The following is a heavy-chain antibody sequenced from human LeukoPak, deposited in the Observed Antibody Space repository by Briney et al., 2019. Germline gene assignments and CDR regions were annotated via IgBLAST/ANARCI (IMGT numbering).Heavy chain of an antibody. D-gene: IGHD3-3*01. V-gene: IGHV4-30-4*07. CDR3: AREDRLRFFGA. J-gene: IGHJ5*02. CDR1: GGSISSGGYS. Sequence: SETLSLTCAVSGGSISSGGYSWSWIRQPPGEGLEWIGYIYYSGSTYYNPSLKSRVTISVDTSKNQFSLELSSVTAADTAVYYCAREDRLRFFGAWGQGTLVTVSS. CDR2: IYYSGST.